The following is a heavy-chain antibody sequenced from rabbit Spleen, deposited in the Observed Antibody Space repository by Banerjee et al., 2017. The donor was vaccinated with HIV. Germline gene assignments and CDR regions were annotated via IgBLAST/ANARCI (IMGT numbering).Heavy chain of an antibody. CDR2: IYAGSSGNT. CDR1: GFSFSSSYW. CDR3: ARGEHFSVGFSAFAIYLDL. J-gene: IGHJ4*01. D-gene: IGHD6-1*01. Sequence: QEQLEESGGDLVKPEGSLTLTCTASGFSFSSSYWIYWVRQAPGKGLEWIGCIYAGSSGNTYYATWAKGRFTISKTSSTTVTLQMTSLTAADTATYFCARGEHFSVGFSAFAIYLDLWGPGTLVTVS. V-gene: IGHV1S45*01.